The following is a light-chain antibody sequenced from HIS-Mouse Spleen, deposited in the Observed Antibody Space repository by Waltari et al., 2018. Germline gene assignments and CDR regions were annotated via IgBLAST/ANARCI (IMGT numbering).Light chain of an antibody. CDR1: KLGDKY. V-gene: IGLV3-1*01. J-gene: IGLJ2*01. CDR2: QGS. CDR3: QAWDSSTYVV. Sequence: SYELTQPPSVSVSPGQTASITCSGDKLGDKYACWYQQKPGQSPVLVIYQGSKRPSGIPERISGSNSGNTATLTISGTQAMDEADYYCQAWDSSTYVVFGGGTKLTVL.